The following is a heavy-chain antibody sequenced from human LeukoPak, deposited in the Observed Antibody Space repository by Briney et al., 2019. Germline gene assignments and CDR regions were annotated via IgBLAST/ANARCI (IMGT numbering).Heavy chain of an antibody. Sequence: SETLSLTCAVYGGSFSGYYWSWIRQPPGKGLEWIGEINHSGSTNYNPSLKSRVTISVDTSKNQFSLKLSSVTAADTAVYYCARGPHSSGWPRPPDYWGQGTLVTVSS. CDR3: ARGPHSSGWPRPPDY. V-gene: IGHV4-34*01. D-gene: IGHD6-19*01. J-gene: IGHJ4*02. CDR2: INHSGST. CDR1: GGSFSGYY.